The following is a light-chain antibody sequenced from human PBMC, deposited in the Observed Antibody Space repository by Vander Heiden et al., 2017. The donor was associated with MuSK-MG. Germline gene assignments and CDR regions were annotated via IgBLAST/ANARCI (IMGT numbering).Light chain of an antibody. CDR1: QSISRS. Sequence: DIQMTQSPSSLSASVGDRVTITCRASQSISRSLNWYQQKPGKAPKLLIYAASTLQSGVPSKFSGSGYGKDFTLTISSRQPEDFATYYCQQSDRIPPWTFGQGTKVEIK. V-gene: IGKV1-39*01. CDR3: QQSDRIPPWT. J-gene: IGKJ1*01. CDR2: AAS.